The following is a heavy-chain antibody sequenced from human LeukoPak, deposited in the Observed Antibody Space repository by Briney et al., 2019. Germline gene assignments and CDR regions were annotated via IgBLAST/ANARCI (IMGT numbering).Heavy chain of an antibody. V-gene: IGHV3-48*04. Sequence: GGSLRLSCAASGFTFSSYWMHWVRQAPGKGLEWISYIGGSGSTTYYADSVKGRFTISRDNAKNSLFLQMNSLRAEDTAVYYCARLRSPTDYWGQGTLVTVSS. J-gene: IGHJ4*02. CDR1: GFTFSSYW. D-gene: IGHD4-17*01. CDR3: ARLRSPTDY. CDR2: IGGSGSTT.